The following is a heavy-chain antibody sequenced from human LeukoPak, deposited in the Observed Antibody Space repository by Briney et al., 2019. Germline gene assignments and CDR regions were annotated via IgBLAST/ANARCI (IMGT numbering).Heavy chain of an antibody. D-gene: IGHD4-11*01. CDR2: IYTSGST. CDR1: GGSISSYY. V-gene: IGHV4-4*07. Sequence: PSETLCLTCTVSGGSISSYYWSWIRQPAGKGLEWIGRIYTSGSTNYNPSLKSRVTMSVDTSKNQFSLKLSSVTAADTAVYYCARERLFYYSNYLFDYWGQGTLVTVSS. CDR3: ARERLFYYSNYLFDY. J-gene: IGHJ4*02.